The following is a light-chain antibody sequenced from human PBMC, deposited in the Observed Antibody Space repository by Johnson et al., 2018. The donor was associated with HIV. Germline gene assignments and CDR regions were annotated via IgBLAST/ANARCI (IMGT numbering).Light chain of an antibody. CDR1: YSNIGSNY. J-gene: IGLJ1*01. CDR2: DNN. Sequence: SVLTQPPSVSAAPGQTVTISCSGSYSNIGSNYVSWYQHLPGTAPQLPIYDNNKRPSGIPDRFSGSKSGTSATLGIPGLQPGDQADYYCGTWDSSLTVYVFGTGTKVTVL. V-gene: IGLV1-51*01. CDR3: GTWDSSLTVYV.